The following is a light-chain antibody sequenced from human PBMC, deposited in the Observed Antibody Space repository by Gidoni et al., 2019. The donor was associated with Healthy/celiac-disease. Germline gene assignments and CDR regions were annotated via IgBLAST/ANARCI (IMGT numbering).Light chain of an antibody. V-gene: IGLV3-25*03. CDR3: QSADSSGTYVV. CDR2: KDS. J-gene: IGLJ2*01. CDR1: ALPKQY. Sequence: YELTQPPSVSVSPGQTARITCSGDALPKQYAYWSQQKPGQAPGLVIYKDSERPSGIPDRFSGSSSGTTVTLTISGVKAEDEADYYCQSADSSGTYVVFGGGTKLTVL.